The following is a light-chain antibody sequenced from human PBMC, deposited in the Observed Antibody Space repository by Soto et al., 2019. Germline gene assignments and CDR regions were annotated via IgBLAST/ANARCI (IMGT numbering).Light chain of an antibody. CDR2: RNS. CDR1: NIGSKN. Sequence: SYELTQPLSVSVALGQTARITCGGNNIGSKNVHWYQQKPGQAPVLVIYRNSNRPSGIPERFSGSNSGNTATLTISRAQAGDEADYYCQVWDSSPFGTGTKVTVL. J-gene: IGLJ1*01. V-gene: IGLV3-9*01. CDR3: QVWDSSP.